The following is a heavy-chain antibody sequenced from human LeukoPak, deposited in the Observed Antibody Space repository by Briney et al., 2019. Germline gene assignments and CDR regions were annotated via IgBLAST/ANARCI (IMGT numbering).Heavy chain of an antibody. V-gene: IGHV1-8*01. CDR3: AKRFSSSGSPYYYYGMDV. D-gene: IGHD6-25*01. J-gene: IGHJ6*02. CDR2: MNPNSGNT. CDR1: GYTFTSYD. Sequence: ASVKVSCKASGYTFTSYDINWVRQATGQGLEWMGWMNPNSGNTGYAQKFQGRVTMTRNTSISTAYMELSSLRSEDTAVYYCAKRFSSSGSPYYYYGMDVWGQGTTVTVSS.